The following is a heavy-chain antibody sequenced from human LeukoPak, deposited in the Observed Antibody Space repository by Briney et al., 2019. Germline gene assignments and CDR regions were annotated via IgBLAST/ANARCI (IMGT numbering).Heavy chain of an antibody. D-gene: IGHD2-2*03. J-gene: IGHJ3*02. V-gene: IGHV3-11*06. CDR2: ISSGTINHS. CDR3: ARVDDLDAFDM. CDR1: GFIFGDYY. Sequence: GGSLRLSCKASGFIFGDYYMNWIRQAPGKGLECLSYISSGTINHSNYADSVKGRFTISRDNSKNTLYLQMNSLRAEGTAVYYCARVDDLDAFDMWGQGTMVTVSS.